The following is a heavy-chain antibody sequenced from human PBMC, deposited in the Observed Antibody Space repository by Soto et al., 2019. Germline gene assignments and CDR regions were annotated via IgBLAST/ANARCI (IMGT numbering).Heavy chain of an antibody. CDR2: ISVYTGNT. CDR1: GYTFTSYG. J-gene: IGHJ6*02. CDR3: TRDRCTTDRCYSQHFDV. Sequence: VKRVQSGGEVTKPGASVKVSCKSSGYTFTSYGVSWVRQAPGQGLEGLGWISVYTGNTKQAKKFKDRVTLTTEASTSTDYMELRSLGSDDTAVYYCTRDRCTTDRCYSQHFDVLGQGTKVTVSS. V-gene: IGHV1-18*04. D-gene: IGHD2-15*01.